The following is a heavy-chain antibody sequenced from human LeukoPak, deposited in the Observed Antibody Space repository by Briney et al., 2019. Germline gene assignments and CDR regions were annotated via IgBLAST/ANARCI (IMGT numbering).Heavy chain of an antibody. D-gene: IGHD3-22*01. Sequence: GGSLRLSCAASGFTFSSYSMNWVRQAPGKGLEWVSSISSSSSYIYYADSVKGRFTISRDNAKNSLYLQMNSLRAEDTAVYYCATLFQTVISVIDYWGQGTLVTVSS. CDR1: GFTFSSYS. V-gene: IGHV3-21*01. CDR2: ISSSSSYI. J-gene: IGHJ4*02. CDR3: ATLFQTVISVIDY.